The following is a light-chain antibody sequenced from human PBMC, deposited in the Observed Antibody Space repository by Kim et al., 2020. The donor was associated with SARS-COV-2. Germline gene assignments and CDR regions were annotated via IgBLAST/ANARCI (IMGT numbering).Light chain of an antibody. V-gene: IGKV3-20*01. CDR1: QNVDDSY. Sequence: EIVLTQSPDTLSLSPGEGATLSCRASQNVDDSYLAWYQHKPGQAPRLLIYGASSRATGLPDRFSASGSGTDFTLTISSLEPEDFAVYYCQVYGGSPMYTFGQGTKLEI. CDR3: QVYGGSPMYT. J-gene: IGKJ2*01. CDR2: GAS.